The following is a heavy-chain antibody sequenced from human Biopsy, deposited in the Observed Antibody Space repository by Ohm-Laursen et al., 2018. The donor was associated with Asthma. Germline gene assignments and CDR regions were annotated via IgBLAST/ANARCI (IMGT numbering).Heavy chain of an antibody. CDR3: ARVTRITIFGVGGIQDY. J-gene: IGHJ4*02. CDR2: INHSGST. CDR1: GGSFSAYY. D-gene: IGHD3-3*01. Sequence: PSDTLSLTCAVYGGSFSAYYWSWIRQPPGKGLEWIAEINHSGSTNYNPSLKSRVIISEDTSKNQFSLKLSSVTAADTAVYYCARVTRITIFGVGGIQDYWGQGTLVTVSS. V-gene: IGHV4-34*01.